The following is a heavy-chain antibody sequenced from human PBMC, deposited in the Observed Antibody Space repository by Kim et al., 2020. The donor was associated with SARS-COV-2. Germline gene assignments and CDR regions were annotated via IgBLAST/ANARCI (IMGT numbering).Heavy chain of an antibody. CDR3: ARVGGGHNPFNI. CDR1: GFNFNSFG. D-gene: IGHD1-26*01. Sequence: GGSLRLSCAASGFNFNSFGMNWIRQAPGKGLEWVSVISYNGGRTYYADSVKGRFTISRNNSKNTLYLQMNSLRPDDTAVYFCARVGGGHNPFNIWGQGTMVIVSS. CDR2: ISYNGGRT. J-gene: IGHJ3*02. V-gene: IGHV3-23*01.